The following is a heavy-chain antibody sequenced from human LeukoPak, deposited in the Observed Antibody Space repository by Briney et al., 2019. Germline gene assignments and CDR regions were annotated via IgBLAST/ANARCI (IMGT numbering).Heavy chain of an antibody. J-gene: IGHJ5*02. V-gene: IGHV1-18*01. CDR1: GYTFISYD. D-gene: IGHD3-9*01. CDR3: AREWWGYDVLTGDNWFDP. Sequence: ASVTVSCKTSGYTFISYDINWVRQAPGQGLEWMGWINTYNGDTNYAQKFQGRVTMPTDTSTSTVYIELRSLTSDDTAAYYCAREWWGYDVLTGDNWFDPWGQGTLVTVSS. CDR2: INTYNGDT.